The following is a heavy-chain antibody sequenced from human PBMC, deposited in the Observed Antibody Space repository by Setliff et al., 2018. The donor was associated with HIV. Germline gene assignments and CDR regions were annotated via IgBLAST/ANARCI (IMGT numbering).Heavy chain of an antibody. V-gene: IGHV1-46*01. CDR1: GYTFTSYY. CDR3: ARERITIFGVVTLGRTDYYYGMDV. D-gene: IGHD3-3*01. J-gene: IGHJ6*02. CDR2: INPSGGST. Sequence: ASVKVSCKASGYTFTSYYMHWVRQAPGQGLEWTGIINPSGGSTSYAQKFQGRVTMTRDTSTSTVYMELSSLRSEDTAVYYCARERITIFGVVTLGRTDYYYGMDVWGQGTTVTVSS.